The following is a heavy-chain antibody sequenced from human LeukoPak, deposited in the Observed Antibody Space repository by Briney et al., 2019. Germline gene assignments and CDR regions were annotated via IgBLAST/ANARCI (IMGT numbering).Heavy chain of an antibody. CDR3: AKDMSSSGWLDAFDI. V-gene: IGHV3-7*03. Sequence: GGSLRLSCAASGFTFTSYWMSWVRQAPGKGLEWVANIKQDGSEKYYVDSVKGRFTISRDNAKSSLYLQMNSLRPEDTALYYCAKDMSSSGWLDAFDIWGQGTTVTVSS. J-gene: IGHJ3*02. CDR1: GFTFTSYW. CDR2: IKQDGSEK. D-gene: IGHD6-19*01.